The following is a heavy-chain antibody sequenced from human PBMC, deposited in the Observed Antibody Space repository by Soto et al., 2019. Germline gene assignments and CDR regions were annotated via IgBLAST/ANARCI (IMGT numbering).Heavy chain of an antibody. V-gene: IGHV3-23*01. CDR2: ISPGGDST. J-gene: IGHJ6*03. CDR1: GFNFTIYA. Sequence: EVQLLESGGGLVQPGGSLRLSCAASGFNFTIYAMTWVRQAPGKGLEWVSTISPGGDSTYFADSVKGRVTISRDNSKNTLPRQMNSLRAEDKDTYCCAKALGNPYDCYCMDVWGTWTTVTVSS. CDR3: AKALGNPYDCYCMDV. D-gene: IGHD1-1*01.